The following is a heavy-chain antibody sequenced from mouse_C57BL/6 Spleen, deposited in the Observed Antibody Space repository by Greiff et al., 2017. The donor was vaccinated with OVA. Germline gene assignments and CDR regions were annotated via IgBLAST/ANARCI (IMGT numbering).Heavy chain of an antibody. D-gene: IGHD1-1*01. CDR1: GYTFTSYW. Sequence: VQLQQPGTELVKPGASVKLSCKASGYTFTSYWMHWVKQRPGQGLEWIGNINPSNGGTNYNEKFKSKATLTVDKSSSTAYMQLSSLTSEDSAVYYGAREDYGSSSYWYFDVGGTGTTVTVSS. CDR2: INPSNGGT. V-gene: IGHV1-53*01. CDR3: AREDYGSSSYWYFDV. J-gene: IGHJ1*03.